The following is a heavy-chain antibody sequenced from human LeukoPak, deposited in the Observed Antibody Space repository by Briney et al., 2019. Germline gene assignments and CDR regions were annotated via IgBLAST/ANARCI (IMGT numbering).Heavy chain of an antibody. CDR3: ARSIGLTGGGVDV. J-gene: IGHJ6*02. V-gene: IGHV3-11*01. CDR2: ITNGGSTI. CDR1: GFTFSDYN. Sequence: GGSLRLSCAASGFTFSDYNMTWVRQAPGKGLEWVSYITNGGSTIHHADSVKGRFTISRDNAKETLYLQMNSLRAEDTAVYYCARSIGLTGGGVDVWGQGTTVTVSS. D-gene: IGHD3-9*01.